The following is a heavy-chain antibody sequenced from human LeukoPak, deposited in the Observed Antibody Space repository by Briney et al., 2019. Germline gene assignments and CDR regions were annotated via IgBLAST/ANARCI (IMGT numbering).Heavy chain of an antibody. Sequence: ASVKVSCKASGYTFTGYYMHWVRQAPGQGLEWMGRINPNSGGINYAQKFQGRVTMTRDTSISTAYMELSRLRSDDTAVYYCARVVTIFGVVTAEEPWGQGTLVTVSS. CDR2: INPNSGGI. J-gene: IGHJ5*02. CDR3: ARVVTIFGVVTAEEP. CDR1: GYTFTGYY. D-gene: IGHD3-3*01. V-gene: IGHV1-2*06.